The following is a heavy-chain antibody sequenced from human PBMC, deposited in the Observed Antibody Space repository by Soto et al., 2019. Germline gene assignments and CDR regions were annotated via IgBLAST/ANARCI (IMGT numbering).Heavy chain of an antibody. D-gene: IGHD3-22*01. CDR3: ARDGYYYDSSGYQSVYYFDY. J-gene: IGHJ4*02. CDR2: IYFSGST. CDR1: GGSISSYY. V-gene: IGHV4-59*01. Sequence: SETLSLTCTVSGGSISSYYWIWIRQPPGKGLEWIGYIYFSGSTNYNPSLKSRVTISVDTSKNQFSLKLSSVTAADTAVYYCARDGYYYDSSGYQSVYYFDYWVQGTRVTVSS.